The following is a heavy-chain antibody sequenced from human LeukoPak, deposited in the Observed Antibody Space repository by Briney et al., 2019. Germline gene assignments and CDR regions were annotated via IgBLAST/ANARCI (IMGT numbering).Heavy chain of an antibody. CDR1: GFTFSSYA. CDR3: AKDGASGWNEDPSYFDY. D-gene: IGHD1-1*01. J-gene: IGHJ4*02. V-gene: IGHV3-23*01. CDR2: ISGSGGST. Sequence: GGSLRLSCAASGFTFSSYAMSWVRQAPGKGLEWVSAISGSGGSTHYADSVKGRFTISRDNSKNTLYLQMNSLRAEDTAVYYCAKDGASGWNEDPSYFDYWGQGTLVTVSS.